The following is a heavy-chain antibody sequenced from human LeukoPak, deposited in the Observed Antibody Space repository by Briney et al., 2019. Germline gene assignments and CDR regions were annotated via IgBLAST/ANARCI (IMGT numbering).Heavy chain of an antibody. CDR3: ARHTYYDFWVDY. CDR2: INHSGST. Sequence: PSETLSLTCAVYGGSFSGYYWSWIRQPPGKGLEWIGEINHSGSTNYNPSLKSRVTISVDTSKNQFSLKLSSVTAADTAVYYCARHTYYDFWVDYWGQGTLVTVSS. V-gene: IGHV4-34*01. D-gene: IGHD3-3*01. CDR1: GGSFSGYY. J-gene: IGHJ4*02.